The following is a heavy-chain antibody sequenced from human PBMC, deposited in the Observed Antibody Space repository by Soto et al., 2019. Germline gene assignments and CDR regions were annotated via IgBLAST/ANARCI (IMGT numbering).Heavy chain of an antibody. CDR2: INHSGST. CDR1: GGSFSGYY. J-gene: IGHJ4*02. CDR3: ARVKGIAAAGKDTNPFDY. Sequence: SETLSLTCAVYGGSFSGYYWSWIRQPPGKGLEWIGEINHSGSTNYNPSLKSRVTISVDTSKNQFSLKLSAVTAADTAVYYCARVKGIAAAGKDTNPFDYWGQGTLVTVSS. V-gene: IGHV4-34*01. D-gene: IGHD6-13*01.